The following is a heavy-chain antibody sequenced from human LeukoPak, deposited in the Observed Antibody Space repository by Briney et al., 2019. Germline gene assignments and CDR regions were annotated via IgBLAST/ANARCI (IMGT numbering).Heavy chain of an antibody. CDR2: ISYDGSNK. CDR3: AKDQGRFLEWLLYMVGDY. D-gene: IGHD3-3*01. V-gene: IGHV3-30*18. CDR1: GFTFSSYG. J-gene: IGHJ4*02. Sequence: GGTLRLSCAASGFTFSSYGMSWVRQAPGKGLEWVAVISYDGSNKYYADSVKGRFTISRDNSKNTLYLQMNSLRAEDTAVYYCAKDQGRFLEWLLYMVGDYWGQGTLVTVSS.